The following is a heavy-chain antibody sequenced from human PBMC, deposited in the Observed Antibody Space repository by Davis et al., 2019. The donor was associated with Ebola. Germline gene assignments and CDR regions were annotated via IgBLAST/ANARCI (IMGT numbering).Heavy chain of an antibody. CDR3: ARKLRFLEWGMDV. Sequence: PSETLSLTCTVSGGSISSYYWSWIRQPPGKGLEWIGYIYYSGSTNYNPSLKSRVTISVDTSKNQFSLKLSSVTAADTAVYYCARKLRFLEWGMDVWGQGTTVTVSS. D-gene: IGHD3-3*01. V-gene: IGHV4-59*01. CDR2: IYYSGST. J-gene: IGHJ6*02. CDR1: GGSISSYY.